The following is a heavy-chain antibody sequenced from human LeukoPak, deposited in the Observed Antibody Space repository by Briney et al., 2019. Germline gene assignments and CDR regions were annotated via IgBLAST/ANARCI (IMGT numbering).Heavy chain of an antibody. D-gene: IGHD3-22*01. J-gene: IGHJ6*03. CDR3: AGSSGYPFYYYYYMDV. CDR1: GGSISSSSYH. V-gene: IGHV4-39*07. CDR2: IHNSGST. Sequence: PSETLSVTCTVSGGSISSSSYHWGWIRQPPGKGLEWIGSIHNSGSTYYNPSLKSRVTISVDTSKNQFSLKLSSVTAADTAVYYCAGSSGYPFYYYYYMDVWGKGTTVTVSS.